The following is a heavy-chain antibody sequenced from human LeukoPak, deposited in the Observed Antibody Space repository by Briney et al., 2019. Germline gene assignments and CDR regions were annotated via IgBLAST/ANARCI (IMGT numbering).Heavy chain of an antibody. D-gene: IGHD3-22*01. J-gene: IGHJ4*02. CDR1: DGSISSYY. Sequence: PSETLSLTCTISDGSISSYYWNWIWQSPGKRLEWIGHIHYSGSTHCNPSLQSRVSISIDTSKNHFSLNLRSVTAVDTAVYYCARWGHFDTSGYFVVDYWGQGTLVTVSS. V-gene: IGHV4-59*01. CDR2: IHYSGST. CDR3: ARWGHFDTSGYFVVDY.